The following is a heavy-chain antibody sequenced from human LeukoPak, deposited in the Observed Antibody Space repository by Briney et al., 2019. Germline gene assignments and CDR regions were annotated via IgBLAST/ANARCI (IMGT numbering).Heavy chain of an antibody. CDR2: IYYSGST. Sequence: PSETLSLTCTVSGGSISSSNYYWGWIRQPPGKGLEWIGSIYYSGSTYYNPSLKSRVTISVDTSKNQFSLKLSSVTAADTAVYYCARDWSDTAMVSVCWGQGTLVTVSS. V-gene: IGHV4-39*07. J-gene: IGHJ4*02. CDR1: GGSISSSNYY. CDR3: ARDWSDTAMVSVC. D-gene: IGHD5-18*01.